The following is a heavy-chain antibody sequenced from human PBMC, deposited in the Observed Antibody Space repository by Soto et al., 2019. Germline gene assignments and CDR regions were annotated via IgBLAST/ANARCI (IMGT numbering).Heavy chain of an antibody. V-gene: IGHV1-18*01. Sequence: RASVKVSCKASGYTFTSYGISWVRLAPGQGLEWMGWISAYNGNTNYAQKLQGRVTMTTDTSTSTAYMDLRSLRSDDTAVYYCARYKQWLVGPYYYGMDVWGQGTTVTVSS. J-gene: IGHJ6*02. CDR1: GYTFTSYG. D-gene: IGHD6-19*01. CDR2: ISAYNGNT. CDR3: ARYKQWLVGPYYYGMDV.